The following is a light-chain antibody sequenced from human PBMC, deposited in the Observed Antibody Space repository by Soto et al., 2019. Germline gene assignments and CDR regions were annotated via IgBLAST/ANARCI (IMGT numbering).Light chain of an antibody. CDR3: QSFDSSLSGWV. Sequence: QSVLTQPPSVSAAPVQRVTISCTGSSSNIGAGYDVHWYQQLPGTAPKLLVSGDTNRPSGVPDRFSGSKSGTSASLAITGLRAEDEADYYCQSFDSSLSGWVFGGGTKLTVL. V-gene: IGLV1-40*01. CDR2: GDT. J-gene: IGLJ3*02. CDR1: SSNIGAGYD.